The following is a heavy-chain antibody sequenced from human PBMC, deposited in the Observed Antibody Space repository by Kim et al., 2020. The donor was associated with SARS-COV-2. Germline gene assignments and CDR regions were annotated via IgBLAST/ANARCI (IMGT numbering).Heavy chain of an antibody. CDR3: ARVGDYDSSGYFSFYY. D-gene: IGHD3-22*01. J-gene: IGHJ6*01. Sequence: SETLSLTCSVSGESISSTTSFWGWIRQSPGKGLEWIGNIYYRGNTYYNPSLKGRVAISIDTSENHFSLHLSSVTAADTAVYYCARVGDYDSSGYFSFYY. CDR1: GESISSTTSF. V-gene: IGHV4-39*02. CDR2: IYYRGNT.